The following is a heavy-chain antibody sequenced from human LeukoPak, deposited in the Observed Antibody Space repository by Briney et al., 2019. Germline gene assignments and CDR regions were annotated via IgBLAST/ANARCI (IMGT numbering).Heavy chain of an antibody. Sequence: PGGSLRLSCAASGFTFSSYWMSWVRQAPGKGLEWVANIKQDGSEKYYVDSVKGRFTISRDNAKNSLYLQMNSLRAEDTAVYYCAREYYDFWSGYYYYMDVWGKGTTVTVSS. CDR3: AREYYDFWSGYYYYMDV. CDR1: GFTFSSYW. CDR2: IKQDGSEK. J-gene: IGHJ6*03. D-gene: IGHD3-3*01. V-gene: IGHV3-7*01.